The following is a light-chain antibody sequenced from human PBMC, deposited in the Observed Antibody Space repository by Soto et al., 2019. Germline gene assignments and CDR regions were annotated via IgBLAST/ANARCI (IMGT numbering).Light chain of an antibody. J-gene: IGKJ2*01. CDR2: DAS. V-gene: IGKV1-5*01. CDR3: KQYNRDQYT. CDR1: QSISSW. Sequence: DIQMTQSPSTLSASVGDRVTITCRASQSISSWLAWYQQKPGKAPKLLIYDASSLESGVPSRFSGSGSGTEFTLTISSLQPYLFATYYCKQYNRDQYTFGQGTKLDIK.